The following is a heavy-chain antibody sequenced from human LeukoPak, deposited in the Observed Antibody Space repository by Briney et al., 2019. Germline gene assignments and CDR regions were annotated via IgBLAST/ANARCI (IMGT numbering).Heavy chain of an antibody. D-gene: IGHD3-22*01. Sequence: NTGYAQKFQGRVTMTRNTSISTAYMELSSLRSEDTAVYYCARGHRMAYYYDSSGRSDAFDIWGQGTMVTVSS. CDR3: ARGHRMAYYYDSSGRSDAFDI. CDR2: NT. V-gene: IGHV1-8*01. J-gene: IGHJ3*02.